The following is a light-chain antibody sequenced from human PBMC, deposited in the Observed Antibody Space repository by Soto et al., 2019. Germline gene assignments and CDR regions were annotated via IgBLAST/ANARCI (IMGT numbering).Light chain of an antibody. J-gene: IGKJ5*01. CDR2: DTS. CDR3: QQRSNWIT. Sequence: EIVLTQSPATLSLSPGERATLSCRASQSVSSSLAWYQQKPGQAPRLLIYDTSNRAPGIPARFSGSSSGTDFTLTISSLEPEDFAMYYCQQRSNWITFGQGTRLEIE. V-gene: IGKV3-11*01. CDR1: QSVSSS.